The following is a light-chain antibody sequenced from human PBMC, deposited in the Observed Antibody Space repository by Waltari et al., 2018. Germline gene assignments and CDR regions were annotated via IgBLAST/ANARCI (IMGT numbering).Light chain of an antibody. CDR1: SSDVGGYNY. Sequence: QSALTQSASVSGSPGPSITIPCTGTSSDVGGYNYVPWYQQHPGKAPKLMIYEVSNRPSGVSNRFSGSKSGNTASLTISGLQAEDEADYYCSSYTSSSTWVFGGGTKLTVL. V-gene: IGLV2-14*01. CDR2: EVS. CDR3: SSYTSSSTWV. J-gene: IGLJ3*02.